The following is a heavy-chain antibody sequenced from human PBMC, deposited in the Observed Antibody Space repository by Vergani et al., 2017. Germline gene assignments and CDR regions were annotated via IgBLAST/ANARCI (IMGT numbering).Heavy chain of an antibody. J-gene: IGHJ4*02. CDR2: INPNRGGT. CDR3: SRDYNLCSSSYLFDY. Sequence: QVQPVQSGAEVKKPGASVKVSCKASGYTLTGYYMHWVRQAPGQGLEWLGWINPNRGGTNYAQKFQGRVTMTRDTSISTAYMGLSRLRSDDTAVYYCSRDYNLCSSSYLFDYWGQGTLVTVAS. CDR1: GYTLTGYY. V-gene: IGHV1-2*02. D-gene: IGHD6-6*01.